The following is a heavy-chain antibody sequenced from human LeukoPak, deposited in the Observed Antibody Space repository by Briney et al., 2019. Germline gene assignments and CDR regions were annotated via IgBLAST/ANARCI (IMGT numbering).Heavy chain of an antibody. J-gene: IGHJ6*02. D-gene: IGHD4-23*01. CDR3: ARSTTVVTGSADYGMDV. CDR1: GFTFSSYA. CDR2: ISYDGSNK. V-gene: IGHV3-30-3*01. Sequence: RSLRLSCAASGFTFSSYAMHWVRQAPGKGLEWVAVISYDGSNKYYADSVEGRFTISRDNSKNTLYLQMNSLRAEDTAVYYCARSTTVVTGSADYGMDVWGQGTTVTVSS.